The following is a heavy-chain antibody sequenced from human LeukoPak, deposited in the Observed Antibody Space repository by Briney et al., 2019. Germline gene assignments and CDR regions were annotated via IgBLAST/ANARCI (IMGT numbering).Heavy chain of an antibody. D-gene: IGHD6-25*01. J-gene: IGHJ4*02. CDR3: ARAKSAEAVAKTPPFYDH. Sequence: SETLSLTCTVSGGSISSYYWSWIRQPAGKGLEWIGRIYTSGSTKYNPSLKSRVTISVDTSKNQISLRLNSVTAADTAVYYCARAKSAEAVAKTPPFYDHWGQGALVTVSS. CDR2: IYTSGST. CDR1: GGSISSYY. V-gene: IGHV4-4*07.